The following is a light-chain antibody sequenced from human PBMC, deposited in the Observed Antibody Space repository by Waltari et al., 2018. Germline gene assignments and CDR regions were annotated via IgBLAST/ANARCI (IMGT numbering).Light chain of an antibody. J-gene: IGKJ2*01. CDR2: DAS. CDR1: QSVSSRH. CDR3: QQYGSSPLYT. V-gene: IGKV3-20*01. Sequence: ENVLTQSPGTLSLSPGEGATLSCRASQSVSSRHLAWYQQKPGQAPSLLIYDASSRATGIPDRFSGSAFGTDFTLTISRLEPEDSAVYYCQQYGSSPLYTFGQGTKLEIK.